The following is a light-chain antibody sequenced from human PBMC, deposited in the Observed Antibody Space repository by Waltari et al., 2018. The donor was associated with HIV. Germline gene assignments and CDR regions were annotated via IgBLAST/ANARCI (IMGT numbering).Light chain of an antibody. CDR2: RNN. J-gene: IGLJ3*02. CDR3: AAWDENLNGL. Sequence: QSVLTQPPSASGTPGQRVTISCSGSSSHIGTNTVHWYQHLPGSPPKLPIYRNNQRPSGVPDRFSASKSCTSASLAISGLRSEDEAEYYCAAWDENLNGLFGGGTKLTVL. CDR1: SSHIGTNT. V-gene: IGLV1-44*01.